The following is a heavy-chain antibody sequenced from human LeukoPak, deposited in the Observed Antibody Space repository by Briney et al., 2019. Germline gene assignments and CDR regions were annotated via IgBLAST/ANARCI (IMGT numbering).Heavy chain of an antibody. CDR3: ARHPDTAMAPLDY. CDR1: GGSISSYY. Sequence: SETLSLTCTVSGGSISSYYCSWIRQPPGKGLEWIGYIYTSGSTNYNPSLKSRVTISVDTSKNQFSLKLSSVTAADTAVYYCARHPDTAMAPLDYWGQGTLVTVSS. J-gene: IGHJ4*02. D-gene: IGHD5-18*01. CDR2: IYTSGST. V-gene: IGHV4-4*09.